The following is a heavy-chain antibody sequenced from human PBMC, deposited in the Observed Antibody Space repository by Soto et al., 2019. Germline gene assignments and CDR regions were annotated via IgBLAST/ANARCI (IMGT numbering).Heavy chain of an antibody. CDR3: ASGQYLLSLSYSYYYVLEV. CDR1: GDTFTRYG. D-gene: IGHD4-4*01. CDR2: IIPIFGTT. J-gene: IGHJ6*02. Sequence: QVQLVQSGAEVKKPGSSVKVSCKASGDTFTRYGVSWVRQAPGQGLEWMGGIIPIFGTTNYAQKFQDIVTISADESTSIAYAELSSLRSEDTAVYYCASGQYLLSLSYSYYYVLEVWGQGTTVTVSS. V-gene: IGHV1-69*01.